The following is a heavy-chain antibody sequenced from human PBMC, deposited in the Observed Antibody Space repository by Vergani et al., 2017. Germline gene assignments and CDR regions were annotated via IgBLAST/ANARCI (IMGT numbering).Heavy chain of an antibody. CDR1: GDSVISTDYH. CDR2: MDYSGST. Sequence: QVQLQESGPGLVKPSETLSLTCTVSGDSVISTDYHWGWIRQPPGKGLEWIGSMDYSGSTSYNPSLESRISISFETPKNQFSLRLTSVTAADTAVYYCASAKIVVVVPAAKGNQHWGQGTLVTVSS. D-gene: IGHD2-2*01. V-gene: IGHV4-39*01. J-gene: IGHJ1*01. CDR3: ASAKIVVVVPAAKGNQH.